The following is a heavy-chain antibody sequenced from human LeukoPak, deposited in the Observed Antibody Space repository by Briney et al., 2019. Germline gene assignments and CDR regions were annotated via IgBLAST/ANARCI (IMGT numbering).Heavy chain of an antibody. CDR3: ARGIAATVVI. V-gene: IGHV1-2*06. D-gene: IGHD6-13*01. CDR1: GYTFTDYY. J-gene: IGHJ4*02. CDR2: VDPNSGGT. Sequence: ASVKVSCKASGYTFTDYYMHWVRQAPGQGLKWMGRVDPNSGGTIYALEFQGRVTMTRDTSITTACMELSNLRSDDTAVYYCARGIAATVVIWGQGTLVTVSS.